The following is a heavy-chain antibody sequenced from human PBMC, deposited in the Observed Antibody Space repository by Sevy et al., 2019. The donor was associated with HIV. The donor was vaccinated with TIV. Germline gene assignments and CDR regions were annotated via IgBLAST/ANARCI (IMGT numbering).Heavy chain of an antibody. CDR3: ARSPYYYDSSGYMRQFDY. CDR1: GGTFSSYA. J-gene: IGHJ4*02. CDR2: IIPIFGTA. D-gene: IGHD3-22*01. Sequence: ASVKVSCKASGGTFSSYAISWVRQAPGQGLEWMGGIIPIFGTANYAQKFQGRVTITADESTSTAYMELSSLRSEDPAVYYCARSPYYYDSSGYMRQFDYWGQGTLVTVSS. V-gene: IGHV1-69*13.